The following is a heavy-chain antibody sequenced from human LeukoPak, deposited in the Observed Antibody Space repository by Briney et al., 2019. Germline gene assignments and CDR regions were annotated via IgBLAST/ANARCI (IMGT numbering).Heavy chain of an antibody. D-gene: IGHD3-16*02. Sequence: SVKVSCKASGGTFSSYAISWVRQAPGQGLEWMGRIIPIFGTANYAQKFQGRVTITTDESTSTAYMELSSLRSEDTAVYYCARAGPDYVWGSYREASDYWGQGTLVTVSS. CDR3: ARAGPDYVWGSYREASDY. CDR1: GGTFSSYA. V-gene: IGHV1-69*05. CDR2: IIPIFGTA. J-gene: IGHJ4*02.